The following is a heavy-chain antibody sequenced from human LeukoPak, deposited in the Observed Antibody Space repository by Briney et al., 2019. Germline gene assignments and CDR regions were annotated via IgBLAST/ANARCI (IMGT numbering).Heavy chain of an antibody. CDR3: ARPLYSYGYDLSY. V-gene: IGHV3-30*03. CDR1: GFTFSSSG. CDR2: ISYDGSNK. J-gene: IGHJ4*02. Sequence: GRSLRLSCAASGFTFSSSGMHWVRQAPGKGLEWVAVISYDGSNKYDADSVKGRFTISRDNSKNTLYLQMNSLRAEDTAVYYCARPLYSYGYDLSYWGQGTLVTVSS. D-gene: IGHD5-18*01.